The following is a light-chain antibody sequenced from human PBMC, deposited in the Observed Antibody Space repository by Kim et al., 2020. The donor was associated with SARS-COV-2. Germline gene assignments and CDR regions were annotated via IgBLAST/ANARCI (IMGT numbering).Light chain of an antibody. Sequence: ASVKLTCTLSRDYSRYDNAWHQVQAEKGPRDLMKLHSDGSHNKGDGIPDRFSGSSSGAERHLTISSLQSEDEADYYCQTWGPGIRVFGGGTQLTVL. CDR3: QTWGPGIRV. CDR1: RDYSRYD. J-gene: IGLJ3*02. V-gene: IGLV4-69*01. CDR2: LHSDGSH.